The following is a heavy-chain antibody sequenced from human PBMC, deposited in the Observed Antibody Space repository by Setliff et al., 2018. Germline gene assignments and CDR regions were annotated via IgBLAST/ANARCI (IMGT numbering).Heavy chain of an antibody. J-gene: IGHJ5*02. CDR2: ISSHSNTI. V-gene: IGHV3-48*01. CDR1: GFTFDIYS. Sequence: GGSLRLSCAASGFTFDIYSMSWVRQALGKGLEWVSYISSHSNTIWYADSVKGRFTISRDNAKNSLYLQMSDLRAEDTAVYYCAKDFWSGYVSYLDPWGQGTLVTVSS. CDR3: AKDFWSGYVSYLDP. D-gene: IGHD3-3*01.